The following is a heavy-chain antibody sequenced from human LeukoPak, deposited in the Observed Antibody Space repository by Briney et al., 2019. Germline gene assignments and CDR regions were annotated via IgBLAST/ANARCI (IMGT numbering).Heavy chain of an antibody. V-gene: IGHV4-34*01. J-gene: IGHJ4*02. D-gene: IGHD1-26*01. CDR1: GGSFSGYY. Sequence: PSETLSLTCAVYGGSFSGYYWSWIRQPPGKGLEWIGEINHSGSTNYNPSLKSRVTISVDTSKNQFSLKLSSVTAADTAVYYCARSGNHPDYWGQGTLVTVSS. CDR3: ARSGNHPDY. CDR2: INHSGST.